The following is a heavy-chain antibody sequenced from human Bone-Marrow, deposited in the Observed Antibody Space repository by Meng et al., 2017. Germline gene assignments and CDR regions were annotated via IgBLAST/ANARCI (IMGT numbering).Heavy chain of an antibody. CDR3: ARDPDVDTARGDY. J-gene: IGHJ4*02. V-gene: IGHV1-2*06. CDR1: GYTFTGYY. D-gene: IGHD5-18*01. CDR2: INPNSGGT. Sequence: QVQLVQSGAEVKKPGASVKVSCKASGYTFTGYYMHCVRQAPGQGLEWMGRINPNSGGTNYAQKFQGRVTMTRDTSISTAYMELSRLRSDDTAVYYCARDPDVDTARGDYWGQGTLVTVSS.